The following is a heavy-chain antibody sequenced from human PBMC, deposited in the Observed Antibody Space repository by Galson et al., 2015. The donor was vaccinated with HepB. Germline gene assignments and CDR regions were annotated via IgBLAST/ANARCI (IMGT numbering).Heavy chain of an antibody. CDR1: GFTFFDHN. D-gene: IGHD6-6*01. J-gene: IGHJ4*02. CDR3: AKRGSSSLFYDY. CDR2: FSGTDAGT. V-gene: IGHV3-23*01. Sequence: SLRLSCAASGFTFFDHNLDWVRQAPGKGLEWVSGFSGTDAGTYYADSVKGRFTISRDNSKNTLYLQMSSLTAEDTAVYYCAKRGSSSLFYDYWGQGTLVTVSS.